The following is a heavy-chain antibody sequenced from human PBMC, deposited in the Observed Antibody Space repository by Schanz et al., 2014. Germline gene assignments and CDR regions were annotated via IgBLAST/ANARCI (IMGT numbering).Heavy chain of an antibody. Sequence: EVQLLESGGGLVQPGGSLRLSCAASGFTFRGYAMSWVRQAPGRGLGWVSIISGSGGNTYYADAVRVRFTISRANSKTTVYLQMNSLRAEDTAVYYCAKDAENTAMITDYFDYWGQGTLVTVSS. CDR1: GFTFRGYA. D-gene: IGHD5-18*01. J-gene: IGHJ4*02. CDR3: AKDAENTAMITDYFDY. V-gene: IGHV3-23*01. CDR2: ISGSGGNT.